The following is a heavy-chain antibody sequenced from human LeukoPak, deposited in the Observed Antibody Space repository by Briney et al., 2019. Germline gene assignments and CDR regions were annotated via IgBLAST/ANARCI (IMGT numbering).Heavy chain of an antibody. Sequence: SETLSLTCAVYGGSFSGYYWSWIRQPAGKGLEWIGRIYTSGSTNYNPSLKSRVTISVDTSKNQFSLKLSSVTAADTAVYYCARDPGYCSSTSCWRGNAFDIWGQGTMVTVSS. J-gene: IGHJ3*02. V-gene: IGHV4-4*07. CDR2: IYTSGST. CDR3: ARDPGYCSSTSCWRGNAFDI. CDR1: GGSFSGYY. D-gene: IGHD2-2*03.